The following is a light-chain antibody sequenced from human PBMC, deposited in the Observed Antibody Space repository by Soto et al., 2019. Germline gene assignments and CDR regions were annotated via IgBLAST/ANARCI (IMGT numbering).Light chain of an antibody. J-gene: IGLJ1*01. CDR3: SSYRTSSPYV. CDR1: SSDVGGYNY. Sequence: QSVLTKPASVSGSPGQSITISCTGTSSDVGGYNYVSWYQQHPGKAPKLMIYNVSYRPSGVSNRFSGSKSGNTASLTISGLQAEDEADYYCSSYRTSSPYVFGTGTKVTVL. CDR2: NVS. V-gene: IGLV2-14*03.